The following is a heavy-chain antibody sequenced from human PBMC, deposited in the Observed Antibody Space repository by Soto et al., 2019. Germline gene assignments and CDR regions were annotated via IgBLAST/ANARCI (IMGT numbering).Heavy chain of an antibody. D-gene: IGHD3-10*01. CDR1: GFTFSSFW. CDR2: IKTDGSGA. V-gene: IGHV3-74*01. J-gene: IGHJ4*02. Sequence: VQLVESGGGLVQPGVSLRLSCAASGFTFSSFWMHGVRQAPGKGLVWVSRIKTDGSGANYADSVKGRFTISRDNDENTLYLQMNSLRDEDTAVYYCAKDLIYGSGTYDYWGQGPLVTVAS. CDR3: AKDLIYGSGTYDY.